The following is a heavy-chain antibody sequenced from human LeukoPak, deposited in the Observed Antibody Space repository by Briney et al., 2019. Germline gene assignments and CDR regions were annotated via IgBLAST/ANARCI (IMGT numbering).Heavy chain of an antibody. V-gene: IGHV4-61*02. CDR1: GGSISSGSYY. CDR2: IYTSGST. CDR3: AREGPGNEPYDYVWGSYRRGGPFDY. D-gene: IGHD3-16*02. Sequence: PSETLSLTCTVSGGSISSGSYYWSWIRQPAGKGLEWIGRIYTSGSTNYNPSLKSRVTISVDTSKNQFSLKLSSVTAADTAVYYCAREGPGNEPYDYVWGSYRRGGPFDYWGQGTLVTVFS. J-gene: IGHJ4*02.